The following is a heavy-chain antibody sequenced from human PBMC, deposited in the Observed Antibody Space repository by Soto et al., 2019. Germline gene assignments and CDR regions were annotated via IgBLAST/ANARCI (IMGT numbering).Heavy chain of an antibody. CDR2: IYYSGST. V-gene: IGHV4-30-4*01. Sequence: SETLSLTCTVSGGSISSGDYYWSWIRQPPGKGLEWIGYIYYSGSTYYNPSLKSRVTISVDTSKNQFSLKLSSVTAADTAVYYCARGRGLEQHVSPFDYWGQGTLVTVSS. J-gene: IGHJ4*02. CDR1: GGSISSGDYY. D-gene: IGHD6-6*01. CDR3: ARGRGLEQHVSPFDY.